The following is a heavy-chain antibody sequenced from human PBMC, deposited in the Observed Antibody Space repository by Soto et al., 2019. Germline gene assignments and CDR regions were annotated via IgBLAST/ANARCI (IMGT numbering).Heavy chain of an antibody. CDR1: GGSISSYY. V-gene: IGHV4-59*08. Sequence: SETLSLTCTVSGGSISSYYWSWIRQPPGKGLEWIGYIYYSGSTNYNPSLKSRVTISVDTSKNQFSLKLSSVTAADTAVYYCARHEDKSVTPYYFDYWGQGTLVTVSS. CDR3: ARHEDKSVTPYYFDY. D-gene: IGHD4-17*01. J-gene: IGHJ4*02. CDR2: IYYSGST.